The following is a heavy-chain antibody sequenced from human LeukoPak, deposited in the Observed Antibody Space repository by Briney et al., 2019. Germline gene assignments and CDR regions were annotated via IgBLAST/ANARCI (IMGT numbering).Heavy chain of an antibody. CDR2: MNPNSGNT. J-gene: IGHJ6*03. Sequence: GASVKVSCKASGYTFTSYDINWVRQATGQGLEWMGWMNPNSGNTGYAQKFQGRVTMTRNTSISTAYMELSSLRSEDTAVYYCARGPPAAAGTWEGLKREHYYYYMDVWGKGTTVTVSS. CDR1: GYTFTSYD. D-gene: IGHD6-13*01. CDR3: ARGPPAAAGTWEGLKREHYYYYMDV. V-gene: IGHV1-8*01.